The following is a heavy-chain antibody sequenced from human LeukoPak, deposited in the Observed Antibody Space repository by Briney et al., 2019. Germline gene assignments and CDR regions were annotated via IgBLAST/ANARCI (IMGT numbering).Heavy chain of an antibody. CDR1: GFTFSSYA. Sequence: GGSLRLSCAASGFTFSSYAMGWVRQAPGKGLEWVSAISDAGGSTFYADSVKGRFTISRDNSKNTLYLQMNSLRAEDTAVYYCAQQWLVLGAFDIWGQGTMVTVSS. CDR2: ISDAGGST. V-gene: IGHV3-23*01. CDR3: AQQWLVLGAFDI. D-gene: IGHD6-19*01. J-gene: IGHJ3*02.